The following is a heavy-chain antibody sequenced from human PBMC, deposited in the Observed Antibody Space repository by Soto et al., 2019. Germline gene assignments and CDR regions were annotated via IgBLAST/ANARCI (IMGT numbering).Heavy chain of an antibody. J-gene: IGHJ3*02. CDR2: IYPGDSDT. Sequence: PGESLKISCKGSGYSFTSYWIGWVRQMPGKGLEWMGIIYPGDSDTRYSPSFQGQVTISADKSISTAYLQWSSLKASDTAMYYCARPRVLRYCDWSEFSAFDIWGQGTMVSVSS. D-gene: IGHD3-9*01. CDR3: ARPRVLRYCDWSEFSAFDI. V-gene: IGHV5-51*01. CDR1: GYSFTSYW.